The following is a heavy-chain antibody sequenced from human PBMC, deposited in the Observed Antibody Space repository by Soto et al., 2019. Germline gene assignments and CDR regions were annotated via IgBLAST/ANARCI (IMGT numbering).Heavy chain of an antibody. CDR3: TTYLSGYSSGWYPDVAMD. CDR1: SVSNAW. D-gene: IGHD6-19*01. J-gene: IGHJ4*02. CDR2: IKSKTAGGTT. V-gene: IGHV3-15*07. Sequence: SVSNAWMNLVRQSPGKGLEWDGRIKSKTAGGTTDYAAPVKGSLTISRDASKNTLYLQMNSMKTENTAVYYCTTYLSGYSSGWYPDVAMDWGQGTLVTVSS.